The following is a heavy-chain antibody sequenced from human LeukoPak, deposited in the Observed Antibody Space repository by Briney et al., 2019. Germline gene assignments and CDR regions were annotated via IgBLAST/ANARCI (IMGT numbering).Heavy chain of an antibody. J-gene: IGHJ6*03. CDR2: INGNTGGT. D-gene: IGHD6-19*01. CDR3: ARVPTGEEQWPVRHYYYYYMDV. Sequence: GASVKVSCKASGYIFTAYYMHWVRQAPGQGPEWMGWINGNTGGTNYAQKLQGRVTMTTDTSTSTAYMELRSLRSDDTAVYYCARVPTGEEQWPVRHYYYYYMDVWGKGTTVTVSS. CDR1: GYIFTAYY. V-gene: IGHV1-2*02.